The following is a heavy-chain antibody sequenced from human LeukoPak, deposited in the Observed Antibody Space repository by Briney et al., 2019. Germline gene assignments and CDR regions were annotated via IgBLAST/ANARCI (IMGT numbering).Heavy chain of an antibody. D-gene: IGHD5-12*01. CDR3: ARGIVATILDY. V-gene: IGHV4-61*05. CDR1: GGSISSSSYY. Sequence: SETLSLTCTVSGGSISSSSYYWGWIRQPPGKGLEWIGYIYYSGSTNYNPSLKSRVTISVDTSKNQFSLKLSSVTAADTAVYYCARGIVATILDYWGQGTLVTVSS. CDR2: IYYSGST. J-gene: IGHJ4*02.